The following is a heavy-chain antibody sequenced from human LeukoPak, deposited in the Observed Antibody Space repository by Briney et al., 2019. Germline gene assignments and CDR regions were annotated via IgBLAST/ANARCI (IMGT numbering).Heavy chain of an antibody. V-gene: IGHV4-4*07. CDR1: GGSISSYY. CDR2: IHTSGST. CDR3: ARDQYYYDSSGYSPFDY. D-gene: IGHD3-22*01. J-gene: IGHJ4*02. Sequence: PSETLSLTCTFSGGSISSYYWSWIRQPAGKGLEWIGRIHTSGSTNYNPSLKSRVTMSVDTSKNQFSLKLRSVAAADTAVYYCARDQYYYDSSGYSPFDYWGQGTLVTVSS.